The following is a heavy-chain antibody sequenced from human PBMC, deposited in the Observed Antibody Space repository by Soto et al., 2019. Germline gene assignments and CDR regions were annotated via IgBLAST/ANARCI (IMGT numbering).Heavy chain of an antibody. CDR2: INHSGST. CDR1: GGSFSGYY. D-gene: IGHD3-10*01. CDR3: ARGNGEYITMVRGVIARPYYFDY. V-gene: IGHV4-34*01. Sequence: SETLSLTCAVYGGSFSGYYWSWIRQPPGKGLEWIGEINHSGSTNYNPSLKSRVTISVDTSKNQFSLKLSAVTAADTAVYYCARGNGEYITMVRGVIARPYYFDYWGQGTLVTVSS. J-gene: IGHJ4*02.